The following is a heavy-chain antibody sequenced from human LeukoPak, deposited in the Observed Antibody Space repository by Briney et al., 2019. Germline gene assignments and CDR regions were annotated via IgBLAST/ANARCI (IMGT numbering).Heavy chain of an antibody. J-gene: IGHJ4*02. CDR3: ARLVGIAADGTGGDY. D-gene: IGHD6-13*01. CDR2: INHSGST. Sequence: SETLSLTCTVSGGSISSYSWSWIRQPPGKGLEYMGSINHSGSTHCHPSLKSRVTLSVDTSKNQFSLKVNSVTAADTAVYYCARLVGIAADGTGGDYWGQGTLVTVSS. CDR1: GGSISSYS. V-gene: IGHV4-39*01.